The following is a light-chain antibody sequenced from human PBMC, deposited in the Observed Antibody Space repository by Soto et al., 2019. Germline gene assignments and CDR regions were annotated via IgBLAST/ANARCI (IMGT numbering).Light chain of an antibody. V-gene: IGKV3-15*01. CDR3: QQYNNWHRGMDS. CDR2: DAS. CDR1: QSVTTS. J-gene: IGKJ2*01. Sequence: EMVMTHSPATLSVSPGERGTLSCRASQSVTTSFAWYQQKPGQPPRLLIYDASTRATGVAARSSGSGSGTEFTLSISGMQSDDFAVDYCQQYNNWHRGMDSFGQGNQLEIK.